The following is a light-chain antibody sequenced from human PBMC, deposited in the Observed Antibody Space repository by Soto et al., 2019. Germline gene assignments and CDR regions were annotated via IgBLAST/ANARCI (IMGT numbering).Light chain of an antibody. CDR3: XXXNNWPPWT. CDR1: QSVSSN. V-gene: IGKV3-15*01. CDR2: GAS. J-gene: IGKJ1*01. Sequence: EIVMTQSPATLSVSPGERATLSCRASQSVSSNLAWYQQKPGQAPRLLISGASTSATGIPARFSGSGSGTXXXXXXXXXQSEXFAXXXXXXXNNWPPWTFGQGTKVEIK.